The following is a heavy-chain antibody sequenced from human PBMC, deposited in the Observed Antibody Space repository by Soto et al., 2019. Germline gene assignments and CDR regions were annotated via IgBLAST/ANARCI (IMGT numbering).Heavy chain of an antibody. V-gene: IGHV3-30*18. D-gene: IGHD3-22*01. J-gene: IGHJ6*02. CDR1: GFTLSGFA. Sequence: GGSLRLSCDASGFTLSGFAMHWVRQAPGQGLEWVAVISNDGTNQYYSESVKGRFTISRDNSKNTLYLQMNNLRAEDTAVYYCAKAYYYDSSGYYDNYYAMDVWGQGTTVTVSS. CDR2: ISNDGTNQ. CDR3: AKAYYYDSSGYYDNYYAMDV.